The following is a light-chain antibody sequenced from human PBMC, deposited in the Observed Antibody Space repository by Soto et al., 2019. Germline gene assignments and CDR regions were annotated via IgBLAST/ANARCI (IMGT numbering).Light chain of an antibody. V-gene: IGKV1-12*01. CDR2: AAT. Sequence: DTQVTQSPSSVSASVGDTVTITCRASQDIKKWLAWYQHKPMEAPKLLISAATRLQSGVSPRFSGSGSGTDFTLTINNLQPEDFAIYYCEQADMFPYSFGQGTKVDI. CDR3: EQADMFPYS. J-gene: IGKJ2*01. CDR1: QDIKKW.